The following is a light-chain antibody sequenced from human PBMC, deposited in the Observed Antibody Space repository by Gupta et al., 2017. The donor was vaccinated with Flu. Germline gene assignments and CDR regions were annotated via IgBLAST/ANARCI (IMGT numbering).Light chain of an antibody. J-gene: IGKJ1*01. CDR2: LVS. CDR3: MQGAHGPWA. CDR1: QGLVYSDGNTY. V-gene: IGKV2-30*01. Sequence: VLLGQPASISCRSSQGLVYSDGNTYLHWIQLRPGQSPRRRIYLVSHRESGVPDRFSGSGSGTGFTLRISRVEAEDVGIYYCMQGAHGPWAFGQGTRVEIK.